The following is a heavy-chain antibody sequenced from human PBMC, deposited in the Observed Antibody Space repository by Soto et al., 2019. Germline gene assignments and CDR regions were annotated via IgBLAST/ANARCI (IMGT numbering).Heavy chain of an antibody. CDR1: GFTFSNYW. V-gene: IGHV3-7*01. J-gene: IGHJ4*02. D-gene: IGHD4-17*01. Sequence: VGSLRLSCAASGFTFSNYWVSWVRQAPGEGLQWVANIMQDGSAKQYVDSVEGRFTISRDNAKNSLYLQMNSLRAEDTAVYYCARVVALASGDYFDHWGQGTLVTVSS. CDR2: IMQDGSAK. CDR3: ARVVALASGDYFDH.